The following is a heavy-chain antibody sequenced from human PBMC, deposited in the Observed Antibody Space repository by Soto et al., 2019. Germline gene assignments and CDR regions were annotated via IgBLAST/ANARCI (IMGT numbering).Heavy chain of an antibody. V-gene: IGHV1-2*02. CDR1: AYTFTGYY. CDR2: INPNSGGT. D-gene: IGHD2-2*02. J-gene: IGHJ6*02. Sequence: EXSGKVSCKASAYTFTGYYMHWVRQAPGQGLEWMGWINPNSGGTNYAQKFQGRVTMTRDTSISTAYMELSRLRSDDTAVYYCASGGYCSSTSCYTRYYYYGMDVWGQGTTVTASS. CDR3: ASGGYCSSTSCYTRYYYYGMDV.